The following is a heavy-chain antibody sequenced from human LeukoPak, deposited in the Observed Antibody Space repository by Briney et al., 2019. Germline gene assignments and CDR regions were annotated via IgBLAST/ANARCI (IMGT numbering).Heavy chain of an antibody. Sequence: GGSLRLSCAASGFTFSSYWMSWVRQAPGKGLEWVANIKQDGSEKYYVDSVKGRFTISRDNAKNSLYLQMNSLRAEDTAVYYCARDSSRAWYYYDSSGSTFDPWGQGNLVTVSS. CDR1: GFTFSSYW. J-gene: IGHJ5*02. V-gene: IGHV3-7*01. D-gene: IGHD3-22*01. CDR2: IKQDGSEK. CDR3: ARDSSRAWYYYDSSGSTFDP.